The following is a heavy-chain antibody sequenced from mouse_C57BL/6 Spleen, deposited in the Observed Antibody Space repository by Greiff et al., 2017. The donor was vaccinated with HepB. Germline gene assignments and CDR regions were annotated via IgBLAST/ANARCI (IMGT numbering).Heavy chain of an antibody. V-gene: IGHV5-4*01. D-gene: IGHD2-4*01. CDR1: GFTFSSYA. CDR2: ISDGGSYT. CDR3: ARAMIYYDYAFAY. Sequence: EVQRVESGGGLVKPRGSLKLSCAASGFTFSSYAMSWVRQTPEKRLEWVATISDGGSYTYYPDNVKGRFTISRDNAKNNLYLQMSHLKSEDTAMYYCARAMIYYDYAFAYWGQGTLVTVSA. J-gene: IGHJ3*01.